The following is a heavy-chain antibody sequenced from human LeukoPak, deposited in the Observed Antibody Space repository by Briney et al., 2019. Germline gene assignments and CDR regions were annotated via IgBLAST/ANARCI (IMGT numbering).Heavy chain of an antibody. CDR3: ARVYCSSTSCYGGPNDY. J-gene: IGHJ4*02. CDR1: GFTFSSYS. Sequence: GGSLRLSCAASGFTFSSYSMNWVRQAPGKGLEWVSSISSSSSYIYYADSVKGRFTISRDNAKNSLYLQMNSLRAEDTAVYYCARVYCSSTSCYGGPNDYWGQGTLVTVSS. V-gene: IGHV3-21*01. D-gene: IGHD2-2*01. CDR2: ISSSSSYI.